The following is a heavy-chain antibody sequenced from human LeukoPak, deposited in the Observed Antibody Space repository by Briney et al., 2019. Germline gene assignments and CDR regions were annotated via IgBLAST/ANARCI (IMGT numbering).Heavy chain of an antibody. CDR2: IYYSGST. J-gene: IGHJ6*02. Sequence: SETLSLTCTVSGGSISSYYWSWIRQPRGKGLEWIGYIYYSGSTNYNPSLKSRVTISVDTSKNQFSLKLSSVTAADTAVYYCARGGSISIYGMDVWGQGTTVTVSS. CDR3: ARGGSISIYGMDV. CDR1: GGSISSYY. V-gene: IGHV4-59*01. D-gene: IGHD2-21*01.